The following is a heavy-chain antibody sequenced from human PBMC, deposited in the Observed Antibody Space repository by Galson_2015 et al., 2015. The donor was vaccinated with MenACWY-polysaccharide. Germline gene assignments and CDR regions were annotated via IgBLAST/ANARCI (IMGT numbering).Heavy chain of an antibody. V-gene: IGHV1-69*04. CDR2: IIPILDAA. J-gene: IGHJ4*02. CDR3: ARARLRTTTVVTPDDFLDS. Sequence: SVKVSCKASGDTFSSSGVTWVRQAPGQGLEWVGRIIPILDAADSAQRFQGRLTITADKSTSTAYMELSGLRSDDTAVYYCARARLRTTTVVTPDDFLDSWGQGTLVTV. D-gene: IGHD3-22*01. CDR1: GDTFSSSG.